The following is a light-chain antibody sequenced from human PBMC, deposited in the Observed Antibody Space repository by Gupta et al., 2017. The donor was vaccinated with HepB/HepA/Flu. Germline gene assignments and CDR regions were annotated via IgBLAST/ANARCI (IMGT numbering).Light chain of an antibody. CDR3: MQAMQTPWT. J-gene: IGKJ1*01. CDR2: SGS. CDR1: QSLLHDYGYNY. Sequence: DIVMTQSPLSLPVTPGEPASISCRSSQSLLHDYGYNYVIWYLQKPGQSPQVLIYSGSYRASGVPDRFSGSGSGTDFTLKISRVEAEDVGVYYCMQAMQTPWTFGQGTKVEI. V-gene: IGKV2-28*01.